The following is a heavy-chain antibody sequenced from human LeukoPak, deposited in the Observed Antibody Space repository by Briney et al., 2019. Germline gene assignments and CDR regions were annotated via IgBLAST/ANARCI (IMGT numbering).Heavy chain of an antibody. V-gene: IGHV4-59*08. CDR1: GGSVSSDY. Sequence: SETLSLTCTVSGGSVSSDYWSWIRQPPGKGLEWIGYIYHTGNSDYNPSLKSRATISLDTSKNQFSLKLTSVTAADTAVYFCARHPFSSPFDYWGQGTLVTVSS. CDR2: IYHTGNS. CDR3: ARHPFSSPFDY. J-gene: IGHJ4*02.